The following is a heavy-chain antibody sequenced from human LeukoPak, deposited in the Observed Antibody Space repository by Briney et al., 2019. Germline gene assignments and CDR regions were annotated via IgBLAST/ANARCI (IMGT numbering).Heavy chain of an antibody. Sequence: ESAETLSLTCAVYGGSFSGYYWSWIRQPPGKGPEWIGEINHSGSTNYNPSLKSRVTISVDTSNNQFSLKLSSVTAADTAVYYCARGPTDDAFDIWGQGTMVTVSS. J-gene: IGHJ3*02. CDR1: GGSFSGYY. V-gene: IGHV4-34*01. CDR2: INHSGST. CDR3: ARGPTDDAFDI.